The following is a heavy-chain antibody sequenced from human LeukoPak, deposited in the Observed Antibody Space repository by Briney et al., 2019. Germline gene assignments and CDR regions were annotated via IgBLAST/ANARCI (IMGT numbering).Heavy chain of an antibody. J-gene: IGHJ4*02. CDR3: ARDATVTWDY. D-gene: IGHD4-17*01. V-gene: IGHV3-48*03. CDR1: GFTFSSYE. Sequence: GGSLRLSCAASGFTFSSYEMNWVRQAPGKGLEWVSYISSSGSAIYYADSVKGRFTISRDNAKNSLYLQMNSLRAEDTAVYYCARDATVTWDYWGQGTLVTVSS. CDR2: ISSSGSAI.